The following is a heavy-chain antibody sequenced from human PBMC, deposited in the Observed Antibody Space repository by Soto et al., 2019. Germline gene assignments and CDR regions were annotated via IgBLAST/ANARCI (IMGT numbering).Heavy chain of an antibody. CDR3: ARLSKYGRGYYYGMDV. V-gene: IGHV4-39*01. Sequence: SETLSLTCTVSGGSISSSNYYWGWIRQPPGKGLEWIGSILYSGTTYYNPSLKSRVTIYVDTSKNQFSLKLSSVTAAETAVYYCARLSKYGRGYYYGMDVWGQGTTVTVSS. J-gene: IGHJ6*02. CDR2: ILYSGTT. D-gene: IGHD4-4*01. CDR1: GGSISSSNYY.